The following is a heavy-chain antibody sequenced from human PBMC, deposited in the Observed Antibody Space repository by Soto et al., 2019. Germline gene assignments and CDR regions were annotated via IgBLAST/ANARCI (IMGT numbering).Heavy chain of an antibody. Sequence: EVQLLESGGGLVQPGGSLRLSCAASGFTFSSHDMRWVRQAPGRGLEWVSTIHREDSKTYYADSVKGRFTISRDNSKNTLYLQMDSLRVEDTARYYCAKRLGYSMDVWGQGTTVTVSS. CDR2: IHREDSKT. CDR3: AKRLGYSMDV. D-gene: IGHD5-12*01. V-gene: IGHV3-23*05. J-gene: IGHJ6*01. CDR1: GFTFSSHD.